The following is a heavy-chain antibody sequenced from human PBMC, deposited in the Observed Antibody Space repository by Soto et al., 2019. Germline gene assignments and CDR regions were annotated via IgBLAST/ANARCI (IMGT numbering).Heavy chain of an antibody. CDR3: ARYSRERDLGYCSSTSCLALDAFDI. CDR1: GGSISSSSYY. CDR2: FFYSGSS. Sequence: SETLSLTCTVSGGSISSSSYYWGWIRQPPGKGLEWFGSFFYSGSSYYNPSLKSRVTISVDTSKNQFSLKLSSVTAADTAVYYCARYSRERDLGYCSSTSCLALDAFDIWGQGTMVT. D-gene: IGHD2-2*01. V-gene: IGHV4-39*01. J-gene: IGHJ3*02.